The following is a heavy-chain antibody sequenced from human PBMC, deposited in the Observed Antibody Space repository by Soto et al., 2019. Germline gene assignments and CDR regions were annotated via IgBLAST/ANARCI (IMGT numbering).Heavy chain of an antibody. CDR1: GFTFSTYN. J-gene: IGHJ4*02. D-gene: IGHD2-15*01. Sequence: GGSLRLSCAASGFTFSTYNMNWVRQVPGKGLEWVSSISYSGAHRYYADSVEGRFTISRDNARNSLYLQLKSLRAEDTAVYYCAREWDCSGGTCYVFDYWGRGTLVTVSS. CDR3: AREWDCSGGTCYVFDY. V-gene: IGHV3-21*01. CDR2: ISYSGAHR.